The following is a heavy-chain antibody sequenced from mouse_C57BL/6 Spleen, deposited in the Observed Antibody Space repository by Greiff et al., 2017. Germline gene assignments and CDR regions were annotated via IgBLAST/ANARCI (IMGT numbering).Heavy chain of an antibody. Sequence: QVQLQQPGAELVRPGSSVKLSCKASGYTFTSYWMHWVKQRPIQGLEWIGNIDPSDSETHYTPKFKDKATLTVDKSSSTAYLQLSSLTSVESEVYYCDSSYSNPFAYGGQGTLVTVSA. CDR1: GYTFTSYW. V-gene: IGHV1-52*01. CDR3: DSSYSNPFAY. J-gene: IGHJ3*01. CDR2: IDPSDSET. D-gene: IGHD2-5*01.